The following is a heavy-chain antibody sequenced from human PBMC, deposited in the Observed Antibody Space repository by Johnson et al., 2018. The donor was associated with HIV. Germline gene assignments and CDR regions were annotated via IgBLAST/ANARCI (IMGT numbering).Heavy chain of an antibody. Sequence: VQLVESGGGVVRPGGSLRLSCAASGFTFDDYGMSWVRQAPGKGLEWVSCINWSGGSTAYADSVKGRFTISRDNAKNSLDLQMNSQRAEDTAVYYCANGDSYYYDSSGYYYNAFDIWGQGTMVTVSS. J-gene: IGHJ3*02. V-gene: IGHV3-20*04. CDR3: ANGDSYYYDSSGYYYNAFDI. CDR1: GFTFDDYG. CDR2: INWSGGST. D-gene: IGHD3-22*01.